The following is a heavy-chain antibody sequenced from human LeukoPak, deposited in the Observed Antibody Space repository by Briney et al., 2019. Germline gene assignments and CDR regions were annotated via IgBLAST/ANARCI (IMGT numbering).Heavy chain of an antibody. CDR2: ISGGGVST. D-gene: IGHD2-15*01. CDR3: ANVGSSPVW. J-gene: IGHJ4*02. Sequence: GGSLRLSCTASGFTFGDYAMSWVRQAPGKGLEWVSAISGGGVSTYYADSVKGRFSVSRDNSKNTLYLQMNSLRAEDTAVYYCANVGSSPVWWGQGTLVTVSS. V-gene: IGHV3-23*01. CDR1: GFTFGDYA.